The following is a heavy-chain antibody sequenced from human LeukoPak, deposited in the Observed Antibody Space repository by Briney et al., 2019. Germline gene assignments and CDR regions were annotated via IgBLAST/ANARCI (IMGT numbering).Heavy chain of an antibody. J-gene: IGHJ4*02. V-gene: IGHV1-46*01. Sequence: GASVKVSCKASGYTFTNYYMHWVRQAPGQGLEWMGIINPSGGSISYAQKFQGRVTMTRDTSTSTVYMELSSLRSEDTAEYYCATDDILTGSSEFDYWGQGTLVTVSS. CDR2: INPSGGSI. CDR1: GYTFTNYY. CDR3: ATDDILTGSSEFDY. D-gene: IGHD3-9*01.